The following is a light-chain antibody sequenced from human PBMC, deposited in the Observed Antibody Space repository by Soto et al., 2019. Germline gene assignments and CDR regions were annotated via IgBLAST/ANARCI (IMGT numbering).Light chain of an antibody. Sequence: DIQMTQFPSTLSASVGDRVTITCRASQSINSWLAWYLQKPGKAPRLLIHEASSLQSGVPSRFSGSGSETEFTLTISCLQPDDFATYYCQQYHRYPITFGQGTKVEVK. CDR1: QSINSW. V-gene: IGKV1-5*03. CDR3: QQYHRYPIT. J-gene: IGKJ1*01. CDR2: EAS.